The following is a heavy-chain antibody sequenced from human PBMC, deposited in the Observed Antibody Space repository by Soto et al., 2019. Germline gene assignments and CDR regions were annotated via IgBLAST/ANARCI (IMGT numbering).Heavy chain of an antibody. D-gene: IGHD3-22*01. V-gene: IGHV1-69*12. Sequence: QVQLVQSGAEVKKPGSSVKVSCKASGGTFSSYAISWVRQAPGQGLEWMGGIIPIFGTADYAQKFQGRVTITAHDTTXXGNMELSSLRSEDTAVYYCASHYDSSGYYYRGLDYWGQGTLVTVSS. J-gene: IGHJ4*02. CDR3: ASHYDSSGYYYRGLDY. CDR2: IIPIFGTA. CDR1: GGTFSSYA.